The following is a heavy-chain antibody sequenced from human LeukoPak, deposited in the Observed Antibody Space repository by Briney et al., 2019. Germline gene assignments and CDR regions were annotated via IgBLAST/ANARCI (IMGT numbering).Heavy chain of an antibody. J-gene: IGHJ3*01. CDR2: IKKDGSEE. V-gene: IGHV3-7*01. CDR1: GFTLNSYL. Sequence: TGASLRLSCAASGFTLNSYLMSWVRQAPGRGLEWVANIKKDGSEESYLDSVKGRFTVSRDNAKNSLFLQMNSLRGEDTAVYYCARSNPNRNALDLWGQGTMVTISS. CDR3: ARSNPNRNALDL. D-gene: IGHD1-14*01.